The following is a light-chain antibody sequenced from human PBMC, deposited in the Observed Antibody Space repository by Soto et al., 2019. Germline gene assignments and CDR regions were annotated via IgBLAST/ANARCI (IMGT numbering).Light chain of an antibody. CDR3: QQRSNWPLT. CDR1: QSVRSDY. J-gene: IGKJ4*01. Sequence: EIVLTQSPGTLSLSPGERATLSCRASQSVRSDYFAWYQQKPGQAPRLLIYDASNRATGIPARFSGSGSGTDFTLTISSLEPEDFAVYYCQQRSNWPLTFGGGTKVDIK. CDR2: DAS. V-gene: IGKV3-11*01.